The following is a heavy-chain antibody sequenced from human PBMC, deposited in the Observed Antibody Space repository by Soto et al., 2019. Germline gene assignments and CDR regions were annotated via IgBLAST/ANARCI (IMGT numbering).Heavy chain of an antibody. CDR3: ATSPPDPHGVANQYYFDS. V-gene: IGHV4-31*03. CDR2: VYNRGST. D-gene: IGHD3-3*01. Sequence: QVQLQESGPGLVKPSQTLSLKCSVSGVSITRVGYYWSWIRHVPGKGLEWIGYVYNRGSTYFNPSPKSRLAMSVDTNSNQYSLTLNSVTAADTAVYYCATSPPDPHGVANQYYFDSWGQGILVSVSS. J-gene: IGHJ4*02. CDR1: GVSITRVGYY.